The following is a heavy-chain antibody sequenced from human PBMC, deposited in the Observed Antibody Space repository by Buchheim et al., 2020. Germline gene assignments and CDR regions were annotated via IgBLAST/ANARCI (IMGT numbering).Heavy chain of an antibody. J-gene: IGHJ4*02. CDR3: AKSLVVATPPWY. CDR2: ISYDGSNK. Sequence: QVQLVESGGGVVQPGRSLRLSCAASGFTFSSYGMHWVRQAPGKGLEWVAVISYDGSNKYYADSVKGRFTISRDNSKNTLYLQMNSLRAEDTAVYYCAKSLVVATPPWYWGQGTL. D-gene: IGHD2-15*01. CDR1: GFTFSSYG. V-gene: IGHV3-30*18.